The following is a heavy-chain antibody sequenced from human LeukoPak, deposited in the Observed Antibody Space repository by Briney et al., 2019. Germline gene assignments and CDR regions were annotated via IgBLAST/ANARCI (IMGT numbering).Heavy chain of an antibody. CDR1: GGSFSTYY. J-gene: IGHJ4*02. CDR3: ARARLYGSGNYPFDY. CDR2: IHYRGSS. V-gene: IGHV4-59*01. Sequence: SETLSLTCSVSGGSFSTYYWSWIRQPPGKGLEWIGYIHYRGSSNYNPSLKNRVTISIDTSKNQFSLKLRSVTAADTAVYYCARARLYGSGNYPFDYWGQGTLVTVSS. D-gene: IGHD3-10*01.